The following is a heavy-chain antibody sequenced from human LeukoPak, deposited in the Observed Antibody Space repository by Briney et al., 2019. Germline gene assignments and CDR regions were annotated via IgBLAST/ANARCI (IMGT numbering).Heavy chain of an antibody. CDR2: TNPKSGNR. CDR3: ARASPGEYYYYGMDV. J-gene: IGHJ6*02. V-gene: IGHV1-8*01. CDR1: GYTFINYD. Sequence: ASVKVSCKTSGYTFINYDIAWVRQASGQGLEWMGWTNPKSGNRGSAQKFQGRVTMTMNTSMRTASMELSSLTSDDSAVYYCARASPGEYYYYGMDVWGQGTSVTVSS.